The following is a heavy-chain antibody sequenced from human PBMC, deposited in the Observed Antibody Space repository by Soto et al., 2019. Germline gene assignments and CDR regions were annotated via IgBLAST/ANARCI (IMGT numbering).Heavy chain of an antibody. V-gene: IGHV4-34*01. D-gene: IGHD3-16*01. J-gene: IGHJ6*03. CDR2: INHSGST. Sequence: PSETLSLTCAVYGGSFSGYYWSWIRQPPGKGLEWIGEINHSGSTNYNPSLKSRVTTSVDTSKNQFSLKPSSVTAADTAVYYCARSYGLSVIYYYYYYMDVWGKGTTVTVSS. CDR3: ARSYGLSVIYYYYYYMDV. CDR1: GGSFSGYY.